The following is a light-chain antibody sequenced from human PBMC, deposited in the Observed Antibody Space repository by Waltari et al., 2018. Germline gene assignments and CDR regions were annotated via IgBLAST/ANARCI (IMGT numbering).Light chain of an antibody. J-gene: IGKJ5*01. CDR2: RAS. Sequence: DIQMTQSPSTLYASVGDRVTITCRASQSIGNSLAWYQQKPGKAPKLLIHRASNLENGVPSRFSGSGSGTEFTLTISSLQPDDFATYYCQKYDDYPITFGPGSRLEIK. CDR3: QKYDDYPIT. V-gene: IGKV1-5*03. CDR1: QSIGNS.